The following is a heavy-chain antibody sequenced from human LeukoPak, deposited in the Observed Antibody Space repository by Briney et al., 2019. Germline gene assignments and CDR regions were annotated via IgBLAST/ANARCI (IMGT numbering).Heavy chain of an antibody. CDR3: ARDLAHNSRGHDY. Sequence: PSETLSLTCTVSGGSISSSSYSRGWIRQPPGKGLEWIGSIYYSGSTYYNPSLKSRVTISLDTSKNQFSLKLSSVTAADTAVYYCARDLAHNSRGHDYWGQGTLVTVSS. D-gene: IGHD1-20*01. V-gene: IGHV4-39*07. J-gene: IGHJ4*02. CDR1: GGSISSSSYS. CDR2: IYYSGST.